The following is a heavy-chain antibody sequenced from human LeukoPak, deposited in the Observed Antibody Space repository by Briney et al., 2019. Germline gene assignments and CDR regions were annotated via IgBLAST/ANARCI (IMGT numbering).Heavy chain of an antibody. D-gene: IGHD2-15*01. V-gene: IGHV3-53*01. CDR1: EFTVSGNY. CDR3: ARGPVAPYYGLDV. Sequence: GGSLRLSCAASEFTVSGNYMSWVRQPPGKGLEWVSVIYSGGSTYYAKSVKGRFTISRDNSKNTLYLQMNSLRVEDTAVYYCARGPVAPYYGLDVWGQGTTVTVSS. CDR2: IYSGGST. J-gene: IGHJ6*02.